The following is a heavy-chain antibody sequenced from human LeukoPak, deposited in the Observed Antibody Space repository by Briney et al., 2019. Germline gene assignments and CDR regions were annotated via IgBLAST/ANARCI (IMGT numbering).Heavy chain of an antibody. J-gene: IGHJ5*02. CDR2: GDHTGGT. D-gene: IGHD2-8*01. V-gene: IGHV4-34*01. CDR1: GGSFTGYY. Sequence: PSETLSLTCAVYGGSFTGYYWSWIRQPPGKGLEWIGEGDHTGGTKYNPSLKSRVTISADSSKNQFSLKWYSVTAADTGLYYCAKNGQRGFSFDPWGQGTLVIVAS. CDR3: AKNGQRGFSFDP.